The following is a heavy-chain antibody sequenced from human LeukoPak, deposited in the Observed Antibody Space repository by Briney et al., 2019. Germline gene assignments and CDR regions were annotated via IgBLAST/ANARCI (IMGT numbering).Heavy chain of an antibody. CDR3: ARGGAGNCGGACYPNWFDP. CDR1: GGSISSSSYY. V-gene: IGHV4-61*05. J-gene: IGHJ5*02. Sequence: SETLSLTCTVSGGSISSSSYYWGWIRQPPGKGLEWIGYIYYRGSTQYNPSLKSPVTISVDTSKNQFSLKLNSVTAADTAVYYCARGGAGNCGGACYPNWFDPWGQGTLVTVSS. CDR2: IYYRGST. D-gene: IGHD2-21*02.